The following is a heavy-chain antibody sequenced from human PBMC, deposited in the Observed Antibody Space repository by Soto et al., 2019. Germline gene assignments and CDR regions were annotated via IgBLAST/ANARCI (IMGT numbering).Heavy chain of an antibody. V-gene: IGHV4-4*02. J-gene: IGHJ4*02. CDR1: GGSISSTNW. CDR3: AFPATADFDY. CDR2: IYHSGTT. Sequence: QVQLQESGPGLVKPSGTLSLTCAVSGGSISSTNWWTWVRQSPGRGLEWIGEIYHSGTTNYSPSLKGRVNIAVAMSKNHFSLKLIFVTAADTAVYYCAFPATADFDYWGKGILVTVSS. D-gene: IGHD6-13*01.